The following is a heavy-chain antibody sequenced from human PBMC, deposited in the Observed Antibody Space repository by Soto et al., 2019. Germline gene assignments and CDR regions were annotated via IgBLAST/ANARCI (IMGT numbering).Heavy chain of an antibody. D-gene: IGHD1-1*01. J-gene: IGHJ4*02. Sequence: PSETLSLTCTVSGGSIRSYYWGWIRQPPGKGLEWIGSIFYTGSTYYNPSLKSRVTISVDTSKNQFSLKLSSVTAADTAVYYCAREYAYIIDYWGQGTQVTVSS. V-gene: IGHV4-39*02. CDR2: IFYTGST. CDR1: GGSIRSYY. CDR3: AREYAYIIDY.